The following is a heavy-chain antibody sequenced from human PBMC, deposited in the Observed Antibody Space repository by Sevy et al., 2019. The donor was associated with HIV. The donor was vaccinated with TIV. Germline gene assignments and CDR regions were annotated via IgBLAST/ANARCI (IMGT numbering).Heavy chain of an antibody. CDR2: INESGIT. Sequence: SETLSLTCAVHDGSFSGYYWNWIRQLPGKGLEWIGEINESGITYYNPTLKSRVTISVDTSKKQFSLKLNSVTAADTAVYFCARSPPVVVVPGAPSWFDPWGQGTLVTVSS. J-gene: IGHJ5*02. V-gene: IGHV4-34*01. CDR1: DGSFSGYY. CDR3: ARSPPVVVVPGAPSWFDP. D-gene: IGHD2-2*01.